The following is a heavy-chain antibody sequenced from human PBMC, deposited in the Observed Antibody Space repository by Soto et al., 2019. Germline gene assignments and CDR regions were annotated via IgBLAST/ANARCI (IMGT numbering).Heavy chain of an antibody. CDR3: ARRRRCSSTSCYSGYYYGMDV. Sequence: GESLKISCKGSGYSFTSYWISWVRQMPGKGLEWMGRIDPSDSYTNYSPSFQGHVTISADKSISTAYLQWSSLKASDTAMYYCARRRRCSSTSCYSGYYYGMDVWGQGTTVTSP. CDR2: IDPSDSYT. CDR1: GYSFTSYW. V-gene: IGHV5-10-1*01. J-gene: IGHJ6*02. D-gene: IGHD2-2*01.